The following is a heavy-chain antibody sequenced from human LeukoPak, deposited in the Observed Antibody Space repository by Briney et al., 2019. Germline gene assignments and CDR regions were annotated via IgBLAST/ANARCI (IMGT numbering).Heavy chain of an antibody. V-gene: IGHV3-21*01. D-gene: IGHD1-1*01. Sequence: GGSLRLSCAASGFTFNTYSMNWVRQAPGKGLEWVSSISSTSSYIYYADSVKGRFTISRDNAKNSVYLQMNSLRAEDTAVYYCARGRYTTAASFYVDYWGQGTLVTVSS. J-gene: IGHJ4*02. CDR3: ARGRYTTAASFYVDY. CDR1: GFTFNTYS. CDR2: ISSTSSYI.